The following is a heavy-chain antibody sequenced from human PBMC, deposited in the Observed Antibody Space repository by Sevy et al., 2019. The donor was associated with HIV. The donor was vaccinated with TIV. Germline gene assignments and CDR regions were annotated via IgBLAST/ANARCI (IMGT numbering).Heavy chain of an antibody. V-gene: IGHV3-23*01. J-gene: IGHJ6*02. CDR3: AKDRPDYDFWSGYYTFDYYYYGMDV. CDR2: ISGSGGST. Sequence: GGSLRLSCAASGFTFSSYAMSWVRQAPGKGLEWVSAISGSGGSTYYADSVKGRFTISRDNSKNTLYLQMNSLRVEDTAVYYCAKDRPDYDFWSGYYTFDYYYYGMDVWGQGTTVTVSS. D-gene: IGHD3-3*01. CDR1: GFTFSSYA.